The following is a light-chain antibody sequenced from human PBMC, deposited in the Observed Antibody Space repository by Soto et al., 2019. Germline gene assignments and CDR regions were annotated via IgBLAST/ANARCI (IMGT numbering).Light chain of an antibody. Sequence: EIVMTQSPATLSVSPGERATLSCRASQSIRNNLAWYQQRPGQTPTLLIYGASTRAPGVPANFRGSGSGTEFTLTISSLQSEDFAVYYCQQYDNWLTGTFGQGTKVEI. V-gene: IGKV3-15*01. CDR3: QQYDNWLTGT. J-gene: IGKJ1*01. CDR1: QSIRNN. CDR2: GAS.